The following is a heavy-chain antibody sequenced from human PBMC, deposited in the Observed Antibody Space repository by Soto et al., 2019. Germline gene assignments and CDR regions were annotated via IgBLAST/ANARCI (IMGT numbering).Heavy chain of an antibody. Sequence: QVQLVESGGGVVQPGRSLRLSCTASGVTFSTYGMHWVRQAPGKGLEWVTVIWYDGSNKYYADSVKGRFTISRDNSKNTLYLQMNSLRADDTAVYYCARGGGSGSSFVGYYYYTLDVWGQGTTVTVSS. D-gene: IGHD1-26*01. CDR1: GVTFSTYG. CDR3: ARGGGSGSSFVGYYYYTLDV. CDR2: IWYDGSNK. V-gene: IGHV3-33*01. J-gene: IGHJ6*02.